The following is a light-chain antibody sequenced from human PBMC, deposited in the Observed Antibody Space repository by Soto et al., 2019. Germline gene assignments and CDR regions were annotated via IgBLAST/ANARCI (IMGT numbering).Light chain of an antibody. CDR1: QDISNY. Sequence: DIQMTQSPSSLSASVGDRVTITCQASQDISNYLNWYQQKPGKAPKLLIYDASNLETGVPSRFCGSGSGTDFTFTISSLQPEDIATYYCQQYDNLPPGTFGGGTKVEIK. V-gene: IGKV1-33*01. CDR3: QQYDNLPPGT. J-gene: IGKJ4*01. CDR2: DAS.